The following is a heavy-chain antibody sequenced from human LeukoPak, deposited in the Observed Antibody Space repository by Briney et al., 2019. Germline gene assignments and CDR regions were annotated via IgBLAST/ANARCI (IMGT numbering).Heavy chain of an antibody. Sequence: GASVKVSRKASGYTFTGYYMHWVRQAPGQGLEWMGWINPNSGGTNYAQKFQGRVTMTRDTSISTAYMELSRLRSDDTAVYYCARTVYGSGSPYFDYWGQGTLVTVSS. J-gene: IGHJ4*02. CDR3: ARTVYGSGSPYFDY. CDR2: INPNSGGT. V-gene: IGHV1-2*02. CDR1: GYTFTGYY. D-gene: IGHD3-10*01.